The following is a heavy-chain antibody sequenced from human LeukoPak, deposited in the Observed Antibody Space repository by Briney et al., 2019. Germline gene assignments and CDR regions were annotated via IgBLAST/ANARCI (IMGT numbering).Heavy chain of an antibody. Sequence: GGSLRLSCAASGFTFSTYWMHWVRQAPGKGLVWVSGINSDGSSTGYADSVKGRFTISRDNAKTMLYLQMNSLRAEDTAVYYCARDRLSHFDYWGQGTLVTVSS. V-gene: IGHV3-74*01. CDR1: GFTFSTYW. CDR3: ARDRLSHFDY. D-gene: IGHD2/OR15-2a*01. J-gene: IGHJ4*02. CDR2: INSDGSST.